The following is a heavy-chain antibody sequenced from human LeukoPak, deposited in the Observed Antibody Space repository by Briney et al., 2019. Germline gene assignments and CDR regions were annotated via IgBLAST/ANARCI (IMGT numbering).Heavy chain of an antibody. Sequence: SETLSLTCTVSGGCISSGDYYWSWIRQPPGKGLEWIGYIYYSGSTYYNPSLKSRVTISVDTSKNQFSLKLSSVTAADTAVYYCARVVPAASNWFDPWGQGTLVTVSS. CDR3: ARVVPAASNWFDP. CDR2: IYYSGST. V-gene: IGHV4-30-4*01. D-gene: IGHD2-2*01. CDR1: GGCISSGDYY. J-gene: IGHJ5*02.